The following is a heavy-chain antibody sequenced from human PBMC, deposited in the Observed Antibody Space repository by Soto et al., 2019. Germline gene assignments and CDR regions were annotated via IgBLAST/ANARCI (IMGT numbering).Heavy chain of an antibody. CDR3: AGTSGTFYTPIDY. D-gene: IGHD2-2*02. CDR1: SASVSDDKYY. V-gene: IGHV4-61*01. J-gene: IGHJ4*02. CDR2: IYYTGFT. Sequence: PSETLSLTCIVSSASVSDDKYYWSWIRQPPGKGLEWIGYIYYTGFTTYKTSLKSRATISIDASKNQFSLKLTSVTAADTAVYYCAGTSGTFYTPIDYWGKGTLVTVSS.